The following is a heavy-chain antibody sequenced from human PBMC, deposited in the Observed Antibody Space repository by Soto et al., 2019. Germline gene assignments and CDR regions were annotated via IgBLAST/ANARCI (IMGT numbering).Heavy chain of an antibody. V-gene: IGHV1-69*01. D-gene: IGHD5-12*01. CDR2: IIPIFGTA. J-gene: IGHJ2*01. Sequence: VRQAPGQGLEWMGGIIPIFGTANYAQKFQGRVTITADESTSTAYMELSSLRSEDTAVYYCARGNHRWLQLWYFDLWGRGTLVTVSS. CDR3: ARGNHRWLQLWYFDL.